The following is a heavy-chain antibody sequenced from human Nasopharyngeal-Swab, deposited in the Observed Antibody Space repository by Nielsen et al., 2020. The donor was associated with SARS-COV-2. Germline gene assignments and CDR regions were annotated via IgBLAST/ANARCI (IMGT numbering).Heavy chain of an antibody. CDR2: INHSGST. D-gene: IGHD6-13*01. Sequence: SETLSLTCTVSGGSISSYYWSWIRQPPGKGLEWIGEINHSGSTNYNPSLKSRVTISVDTSKNQFSLKLSSVTAADTAVYYCARWQQLVGGLVYWFDPWGQGTLVTVSS. V-gene: IGHV4-34*01. CDR3: ARWQQLVGGLVYWFDP. J-gene: IGHJ5*02. CDR1: GGSISSYY.